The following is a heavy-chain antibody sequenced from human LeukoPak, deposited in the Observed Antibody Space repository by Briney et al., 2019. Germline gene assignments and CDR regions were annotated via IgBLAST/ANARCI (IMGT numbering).Heavy chain of an antibody. CDR1: GFTLRNYA. D-gene: IGHD3-10*02. J-gene: IGHJ6*04. CDR2: ISSSGSTI. V-gene: IGHV3-48*04. Sequence: GSLRLSCAASGFTLRNYAMSWVRQAPGKGLEWVSYISSSGSTIYYADSVKGRFTISRDNAKNSLYLQMNSLRAEDTAVYYCAELGITMIGGVWGKGTTVTISS. CDR3: AELGITMIGGV.